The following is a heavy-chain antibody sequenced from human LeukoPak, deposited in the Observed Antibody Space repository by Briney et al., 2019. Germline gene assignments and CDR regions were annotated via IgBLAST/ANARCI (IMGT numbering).Heavy chain of an antibody. V-gene: IGHV3-30*02. D-gene: IGHD3-3*01. CDR1: GFTFSSYG. Sequence: PGGSLRLSXAASGFTFSSYGMHWVRQAPGKGLEWVAFIRYDESNKYYADSVKGRFTISRDNSKNTLYLQMNSLRAEDTAVYYCAKALRTYYDFWSGYNFDYWGQGTLVTVSS. CDR3: AKALRTYYDFWSGYNFDY. CDR2: IRYDESNK. J-gene: IGHJ4*02.